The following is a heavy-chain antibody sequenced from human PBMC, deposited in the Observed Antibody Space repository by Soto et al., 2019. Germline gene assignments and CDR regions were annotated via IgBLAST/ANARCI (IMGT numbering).Heavy chain of an antibody. CDR1: GVTFSSYT. D-gene: IGHD2-2*01. CDR2: IVPILGIA. J-gene: IGHJ3*02. Sequence: QVQLVQSGAEVKKPGSSVKVSCTASGVTFSSYTISWVRQAPGQGLEWMGRIVPILGIANYAQKFQGRVTITADKSTSTAYMELSSVRSEDTAVYYCARVIVVVPAALPGARGGGDDAFDIWGQGTMVTVSS. V-gene: IGHV1-69*02. CDR3: ARVIVVVPAALPGARGGGDDAFDI.